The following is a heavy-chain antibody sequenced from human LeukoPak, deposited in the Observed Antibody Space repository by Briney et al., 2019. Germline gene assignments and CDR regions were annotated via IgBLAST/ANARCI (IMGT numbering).Heavy chain of an antibody. Sequence: HRASVKVSCKASGYRFTSYYMHWVRQAPGQGLEWMGIINPSGGSTSYAQKFQGRVTMTRDTSTSTVYMELSSLRSEDTAVYYCARDSSGWGNYNWFDPWGQGTLLTVSS. V-gene: IGHV1-46*01. CDR2: INPSGGST. CDR3: ARDSSGWGNYNWFDP. D-gene: IGHD6-19*01. J-gene: IGHJ5*02. CDR1: GYRFTSYY.